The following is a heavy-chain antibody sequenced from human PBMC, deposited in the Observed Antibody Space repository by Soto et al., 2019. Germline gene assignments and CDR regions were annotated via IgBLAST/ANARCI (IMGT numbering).Heavy chain of an antibody. V-gene: IGHV3-30*03. D-gene: IGHD6-13*01. CDR3: AREGAIAAAGTNGMDV. CDR1: GFTFSIYG. CDR2: ISYDGSSE. J-gene: IGHJ6*02. Sequence: GESLKISCAASGFTFSIYGIHWVRQAPGKGLEWVAVISYDGSSEYYADSVKGRFTISRDNFKSTMYLQMNSLRAEDTAVYYCAREGAIAAAGTNGMDVWGQGTTVTVSS.